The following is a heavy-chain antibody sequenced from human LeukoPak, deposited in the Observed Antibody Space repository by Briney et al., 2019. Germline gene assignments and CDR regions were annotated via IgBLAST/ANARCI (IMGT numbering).Heavy chain of an antibody. J-gene: IGHJ4*02. Sequence: GVSVKVSCKASGYTFTGYYMHWVRQAPGQGLEWMGWINPNSGGTNYAQKFQGRVTMTRDTSISTAYMELSRLRSDDTAVYYCAREGMSLYYYDSSGYYGAQDYWGQGTLVTVSS. V-gene: IGHV1-2*02. CDR1: GYTFTGYY. D-gene: IGHD3-22*01. CDR2: INPNSGGT. CDR3: AREGMSLYYYDSSGYYGAQDY.